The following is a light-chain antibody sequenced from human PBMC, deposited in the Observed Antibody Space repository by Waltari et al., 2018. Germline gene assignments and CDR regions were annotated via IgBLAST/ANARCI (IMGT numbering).Light chain of an antibody. V-gene: IGLV1-47*01. Sequence: QSVLTQPPSASATPGPTATISCSGSSSNIVSNYVYWYQQLPGTAPKLLIYRNNQRPSGVPDRFSGSKSGTSASLAISGLRSEDEADYYCAAWDDSLSAWVFGGGTKLTVL. CDR2: RNN. J-gene: IGLJ3*02. CDR3: AAWDDSLSAWV. CDR1: SSNIVSNY.